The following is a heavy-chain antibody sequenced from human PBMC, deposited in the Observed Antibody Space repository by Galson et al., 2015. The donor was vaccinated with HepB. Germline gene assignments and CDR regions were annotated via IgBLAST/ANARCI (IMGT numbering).Heavy chain of an antibody. D-gene: IGHD2-2*02. CDR3: ARRSRLGYCSSTSCYTLDY. J-gene: IGHJ4*02. CDR1: GYSFTSYW. Sequence: QSGAEVKKPGESLKISCKGSGYSFTSYWIGWVRQMPGKGLEWKGIIYPGDSDTRYSPSFQGQVTISADKSISTAYLQWSSLKASDTAMYYCARRSRLGYCSSTSCYTLDYWGQGTLVTVSS. V-gene: IGHV5-51*01. CDR2: IYPGDSDT.